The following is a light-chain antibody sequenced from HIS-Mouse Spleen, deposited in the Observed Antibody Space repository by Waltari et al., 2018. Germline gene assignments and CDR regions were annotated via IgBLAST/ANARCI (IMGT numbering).Light chain of an antibody. CDR2: DVS. CDR3: CSYAGSYNWV. CDR1: SSDVGGYNY. J-gene: IGLJ3*02. Sequence: QSALTQPRSVSGSPGQSVTISCTGTSSDVGGYNYVSWYQQHPGKAPKLMIYDVSKRPSGVPDRFSGSKSGNTASLTISGLKAEDEADYYCCSYAGSYNWVFGGGTKLTVL. V-gene: IGLV2-11*01.